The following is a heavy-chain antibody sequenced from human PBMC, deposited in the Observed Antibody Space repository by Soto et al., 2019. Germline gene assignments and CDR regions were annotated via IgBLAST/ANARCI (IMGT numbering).Heavy chain of an antibody. CDR3: ASHGITGTWVYCYGMDV. CDR1: GGTFSSYA. D-gene: IGHD1-7*01. V-gene: IGHV1-69*12. CDR2: IIPIFGTA. J-gene: IGHJ6*02. Sequence: QVQLVQSGAEAKKPGSSVKVSCKASGGTFSSYAISWVRQAPGQGLEWMGGIIPIFGTANYAQKFQGRVTITADESTSTAYMELSSLRSEDTAVYYCASHGITGTWVYCYGMDVWGQGTTVTVSS.